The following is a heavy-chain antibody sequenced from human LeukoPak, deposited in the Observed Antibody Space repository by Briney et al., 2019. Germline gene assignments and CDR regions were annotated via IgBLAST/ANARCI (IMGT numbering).Heavy chain of an antibody. Sequence: PGGSLRLCCTVSGFTVSSNSMSWVRQAPGKGLEGVSFIYSDNTHYSDSVKGRFTISRDNSKNTLYLQMNSLRAEDTAVYYCARRAGAYSHPYDYWGQGTLVTVSS. J-gene: IGHJ4*02. D-gene: IGHD4/OR15-4a*01. CDR2: IYSDNT. V-gene: IGHV3-53*01. CDR1: GFTVSSNS. CDR3: ARRAGAYSHPYDY.